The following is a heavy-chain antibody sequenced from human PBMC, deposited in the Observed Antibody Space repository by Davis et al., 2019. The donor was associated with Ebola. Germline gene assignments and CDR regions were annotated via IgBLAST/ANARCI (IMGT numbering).Heavy chain of an antibody. V-gene: IGHV3-53*01. CDR2: IYSGGST. J-gene: IGHJ4*02. CDR3: ARVSSWDLLNYFDY. CDR1: GFTVSSNY. D-gene: IGHD1-26*01. Sequence: PGGSLRLSCAASGFTVSSNYMSWVRQAPGKGLEWVSVIYSGGSTYYADSVKGRFTISRDNSKNTLYLQMNSLRAEDTAIYYCARVSSWDLLNYFDYWGQGTLVTVSS.